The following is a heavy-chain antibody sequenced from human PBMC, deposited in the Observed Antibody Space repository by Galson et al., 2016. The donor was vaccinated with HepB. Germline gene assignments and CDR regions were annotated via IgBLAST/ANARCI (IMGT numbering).Heavy chain of an antibody. J-gene: IGHJ3*01. CDR3: AKDHCGGDWRAYCAFDV. Sequence: SLRLSCAASGFTFSNYAMFWGRQAPGKGLEWVAVISYDGTYKYYADSVKGRFTISRDNSKRTLYLQMNNLTIDDTAVYHCAKDHCGGDWRAYCAFDVWGQGTMLTVSS. CDR1: GFTFSNYA. V-gene: IGHV3-30*04. D-gene: IGHD2-21*02. CDR2: ISYDGTYK.